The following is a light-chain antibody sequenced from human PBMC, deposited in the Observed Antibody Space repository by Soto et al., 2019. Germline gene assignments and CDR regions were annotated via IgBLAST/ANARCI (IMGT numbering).Light chain of an antibody. CDR1: QYISSY. V-gene: IGKV1-39*01. J-gene: IGKJ3*01. CDR3: QQSYSRPLT. Sequence: DIQMTQSPSSLSASVGDRVTITCRASQYISSYVNWYQQKPGKAPKFLIYGASDLQRGVPSRFSGTGSWTDFTLTINSLQPEDFATYYCQQSYSRPLTFGPGTKLDIK. CDR2: GAS.